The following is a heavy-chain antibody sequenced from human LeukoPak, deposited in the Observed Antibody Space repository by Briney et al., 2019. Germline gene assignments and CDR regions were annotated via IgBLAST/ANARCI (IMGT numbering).Heavy chain of an antibody. V-gene: IGHV5-51*01. Sequence: GESLKISCQASGYTFTNYWIGWVRQMPGKGLEWMAVIYPGDSRTRYNPSFQGQVTISADKSINTAFLNWNSPKASDTALYYCACRMLTSTRFEPWGQGTLVTVTS. CDR1: GYTFTNYW. CDR2: IYPGDSRT. J-gene: IGHJ5*02. D-gene: IGHD2-2*01. CDR3: ACRMLTSTRFEP.